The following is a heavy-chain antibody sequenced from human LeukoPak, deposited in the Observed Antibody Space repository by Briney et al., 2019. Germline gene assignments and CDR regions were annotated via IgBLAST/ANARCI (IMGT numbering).Heavy chain of an antibody. CDR1: GYTFTVYY. D-gene: IGHD3-16*02. CDR3: ARVIGYDYVWGSYRNGFDY. V-gene: IGHV1-2*02. CDR2: INPNSGGT. J-gene: IGHJ4*02. Sequence: ASVRVSFTASGYTFTVYYMHWVRQAPGQGGERVGWINPNSGGTNYAQKFQGRVTMTRDTSISTAYMELSRLRSDDTAVYYCARVIGYDYVWGSYRNGFDYWGQGTLVTVSS.